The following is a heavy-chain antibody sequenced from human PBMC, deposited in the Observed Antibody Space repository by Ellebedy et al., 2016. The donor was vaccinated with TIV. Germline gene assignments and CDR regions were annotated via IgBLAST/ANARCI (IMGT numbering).Heavy chain of an antibody. V-gene: IGHV3-30-3*01. CDR1: GFTFNNYA. CDR3: ARDLDKSSGWYGGAAY. CDR2: LSFDGSSE. D-gene: IGHD6-19*01. J-gene: IGHJ4*02. Sequence: GESLKISCAASGFTFNNYAMHWVRQAPGKGLEWVAVLSFDGSSEFYADSVKGRFTISRDNSMTTLYLEMNSLRAEDTAVYYWARDLDKSSGWYGGAAYWGQGALVTVSS.